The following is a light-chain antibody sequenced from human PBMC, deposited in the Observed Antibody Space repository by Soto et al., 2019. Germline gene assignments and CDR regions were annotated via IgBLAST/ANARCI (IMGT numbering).Light chain of an antibody. J-gene: IGKJ5*01. CDR2: GAS. CDR3: QHYDSLPIT. CDR1: QSVRSS. V-gene: IGKV3-20*01. Sequence: EIVMTQSPATLSVSPGERATLFCRASQSVRSSLAWYQQKPGQAPRLLIYGASSRATGIPDRFSGSPPGTDFTLTISRMEPEDFAVFYCQHYDSLPITSRQCTRREIK.